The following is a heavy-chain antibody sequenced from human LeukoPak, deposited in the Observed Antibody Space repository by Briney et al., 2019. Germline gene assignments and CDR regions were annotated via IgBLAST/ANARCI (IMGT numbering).Heavy chain of an antibody. Sequence: PGGSLRLSCAASGFTFSSYAMHWVRQAPGKGLEYVSAISSNGGSTYYANSVKGRFTISRDNSKNTLYLQMGSLRAEDMAVYYCARDQGSPGYCSSGSCPIGYWGQGTLVTVSS. J-gene: IGHJ4*02. CDR1: GFTFSSYA. V-gene: IGHV3-64*01. D-gene: IGHD2-15*01. CDR2: ISSNGGST. CDR3: ARDQGSPGYCSSGSCPIGY.